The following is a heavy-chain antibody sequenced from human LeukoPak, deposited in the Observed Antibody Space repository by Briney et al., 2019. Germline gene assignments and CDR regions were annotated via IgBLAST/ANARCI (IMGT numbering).Heavy chain of an antibody. D-gene: IGHD2-15*01. J-gene: IGHJ3*02. CDR1: GGSFSGYY. CDR3: ARGGDIVVVVAATGAFDI. CDR2: INHSGST. V-gene: IGHV4-34*01. Sequence: PSETLSPTCAVYGGSFSGYYWSWIRQPPGKGLEWIGEINHSGSTNYNPSLKSRVTISVDTSKNQFSLKLSSVTAADTAVYYCARGGDIVVVVAATGAFDIWGQGTMVTVSS.